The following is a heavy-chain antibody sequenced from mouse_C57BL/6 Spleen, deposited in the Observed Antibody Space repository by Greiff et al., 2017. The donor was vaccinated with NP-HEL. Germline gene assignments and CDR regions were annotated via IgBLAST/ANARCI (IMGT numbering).Heavy chain of an antibody. V-gene: IGHV1-7*01. Sequence: QVQLQQSGAELAKPGASVKLSCKASGYTFTSYWMHWVKQRPGQGLEWIGYINPSSGYTKYNQKFKHKATLTADKSSSTAYMQLSSLTYEDSAVYYCAPLTTVVAKGFADWGQGTLVTVSA. CDR2: INPSSGYT. J-gene: IGHJ3*01. CDR3: APLTTVVAKGFAD. D-gene: IGHD1-1*01. CDR1: GYTFTSYW.